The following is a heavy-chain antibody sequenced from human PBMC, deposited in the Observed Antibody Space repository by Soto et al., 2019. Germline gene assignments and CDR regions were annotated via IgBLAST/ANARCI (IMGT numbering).Heavy chain of an antibody. Sequence: QVQLQESGPGLVRPSETLSLTCSVSGSSVNSGNYYWSWIRQPPGKGLEWLGYVYKSGSANYNPSLKSRLTISVDTAKNEFSLNLRSVTAADTAVYYCARRIVGASAFDFWGQGTLVRVSS. J-gene: IGHJ4*02. V-gene: IGHV4-61*01. CDR1: GSSVNSGNYY. CDR3: ARRIVGASAFDF. CDR2: VYKSGSA. D-gene: IGHD1-26*01.